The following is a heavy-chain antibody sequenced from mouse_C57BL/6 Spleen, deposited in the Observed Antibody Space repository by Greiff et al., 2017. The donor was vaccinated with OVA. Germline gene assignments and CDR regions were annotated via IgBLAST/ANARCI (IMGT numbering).Heavy chain of an antibody. CDR2: INPYNGGT. J-gene: IGHJ4*01. Sequence: EVKLVESGPVLVKPGASVKMSCKASGYTFTDYYMNWVKQSHGKSLEWIGVINPYNGGTSYNQKFKGKATLTVDKSSSTAYMELNSLTSEDSAVYYCARSGGITTVVDYAMDYWGQGTSVTVSS. V-gene: IGHV1-19*01. CDR3: ARSGGITTVVDYAMDY. D-gene: IGHD1-1*01. CDR1: GYTFTDYY.